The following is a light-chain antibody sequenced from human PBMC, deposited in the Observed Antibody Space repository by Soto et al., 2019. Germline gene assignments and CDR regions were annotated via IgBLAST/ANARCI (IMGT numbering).Light chain of an antibody. CDR3: QQRKNWPPLT. J-gene: IGKJ4*01. CDR2: DAS. CDR1: QSIGIY. Sequence: ETVLTQSPATLSLYPGDRATLSCRASQSIGIYLAWYQQKPGQPPRLLIFDASNRATGIPARFSGSGAGTDFTLTISSLEPEDFAVYYCQQRKNWPPLTFGGGTKVEIK. V-gene: IGKV3-11*01.